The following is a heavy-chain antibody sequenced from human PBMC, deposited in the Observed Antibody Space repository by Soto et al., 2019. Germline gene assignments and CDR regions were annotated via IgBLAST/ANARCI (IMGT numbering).Heavy chain of an antibody. V-gene: IGHV3-74*01. Sequence: GGSLRLSCAASGFTFSSYWMHWVRQAPGKGLVWVSRINSDGSSTSYADSVKGRFTISRDNAKNTLYLQMNSLRAQDTAVYYCARTYGDYTPGRPYYYYGMDVWGQGTTVTVSS. CDR2: INSDGSST. CDR1: GFTFSSYW. D-gene: IGHD4-17*01. CDR3: ARTYGDYTPGRPYYYYGMDV. J-gene: IGHJ6*02.